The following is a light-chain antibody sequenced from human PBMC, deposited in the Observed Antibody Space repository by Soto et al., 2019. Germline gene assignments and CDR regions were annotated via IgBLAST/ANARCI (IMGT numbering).Light chain of an antibody. Sequence: QSALTQPRSVSGSPGQSVTISCAGTSSDVGAYNWVSWYQQHPGKVPKLIIYDVTRRPSGVPVRFSGYKSGNTASLTISGLQADDEADYYCCSYAGSYTLVFGGGTKLTVL. CDR3: CSYAGSYTLV. V-gene: IGLV2-11*01. CDR2: DVT. CDR1: SSDVGAYNW. J-gene: IGLJ3*02.